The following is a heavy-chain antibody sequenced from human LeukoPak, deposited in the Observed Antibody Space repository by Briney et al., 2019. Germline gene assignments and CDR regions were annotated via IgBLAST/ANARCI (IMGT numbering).Heavy chain of an antibody. J-gene: IGHJ4*02. CDR3: ARRSSSWYYFDY. V-gene: IGHV1-2*02. D-gene: IGHD6-13*01. CDR2: INPNSGGT. CDR1: GYTFTGYY. Sequence: ASVKVSCKASGYTFTGYYMHWVRRAPGQGLEWMGWINPNSGGTNYAQKFQGRVTMTRDTSISTAYMELSRLRSDDTAVYYCARRSSSWYYFDYWGQGTLVTVSS.